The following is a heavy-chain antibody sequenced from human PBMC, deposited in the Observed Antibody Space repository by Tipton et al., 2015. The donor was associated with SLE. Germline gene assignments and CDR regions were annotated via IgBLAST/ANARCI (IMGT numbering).Heavy chain of an antibody. CDR3: ARVAQGTLTIYSIDY. Sequence: TLSLTCAVYGGSFSDYYWSWIRQPPGQRLEWIGEINHWGSTYYNPSLNSRVTILLDTSNNHFSLKLSSVTAADTAVYYCARVAQGTLTIYSIDYWGQGTLVTVSS. V-gene: IGHV4-34*01. D-gene: IGHD4-17*01. CDR1: GGSFSDYY. CDR2: INHWGST. J-gene: IGHJ4*02.